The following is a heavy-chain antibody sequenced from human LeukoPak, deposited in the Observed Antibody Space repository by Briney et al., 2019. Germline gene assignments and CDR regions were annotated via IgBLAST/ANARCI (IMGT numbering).Heavy chain of an antibody. V-gene: IGHV3-33*08. CDR1: GFIFRKYA. Sequence: PGGSLRLSCAASGFIFRKYAMHWVRQAPGKGLEWVAVIWYDGSNKYYADSVKGRFTISRDNSKHTLYLQMNSLRAEDTAVYYCARDISSSWYDCWGQGTLVTVSS. CDR2: IWYDGSNK. D-gene: IGHD6-13*01. J-gene: IGHJ4*02. CDR3: ARDISSSWYDC.